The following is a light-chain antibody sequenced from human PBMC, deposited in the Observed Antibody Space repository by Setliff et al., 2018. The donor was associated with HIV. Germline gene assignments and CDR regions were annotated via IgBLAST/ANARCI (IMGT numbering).Light chain of an antibody. V-gene: IGLV2-8*01. CDR2: EVT. CDR3: SSYAGSNVYV. CDR1: SSDVGGYNY. Sequence: QSALTQPPSASGSPGQSVTISCTGTSSDVGGYNYVSWYQRHPGKAPKLMIYEVTKRPSGVPDRFSGSKSGNTASLTVSGLQAEDEADYYCSSYAGSNVYVFGTGTKVTVL. J-gene: IGLJ1*01.